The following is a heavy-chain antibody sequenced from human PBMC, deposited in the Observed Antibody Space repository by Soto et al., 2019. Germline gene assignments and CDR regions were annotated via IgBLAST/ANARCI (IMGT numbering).Heavy chain of an antibody. V-gene: IGHV1-69*13. Sequence: SVKVSCKASGGTFSSYAISWVRQAPGQGLEWMGGIIPIFGTANYAQKFQGRVTITADESTSTAYMELSSLRSEDTAVYYCARDGLPGPYYYYGMDVWGQGTTVTVSS. CDR1: GGTFSSYA. CDR3: ARDGLPGPYYYYGMDV. J-gene: IGHJ6*02. CDR2: IIPIFGTA. D-gene: IGHD2-2*01.